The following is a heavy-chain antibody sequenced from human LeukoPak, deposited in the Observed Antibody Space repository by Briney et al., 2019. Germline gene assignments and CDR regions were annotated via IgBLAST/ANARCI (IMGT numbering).Heavy chain of an antibody. D-gene: IGHD6-13*01. V-gene: IGHV4-39*07. CDR1: GGSISSSSYY. CDR3: ARQQQTYNWFDP. J-gene: IGHJ5*02. Sequence: PSGTLSLTCAVSGGSISSSSYYWGWIRQPPGKGLEWIGSIYYSGSTYYNPSLKSRVTISVDTSKNQISLKLSSVTAADTAVYYCARQQQTYNWFDPWGQGTLVTVSS. CDR2: IYYSGST.